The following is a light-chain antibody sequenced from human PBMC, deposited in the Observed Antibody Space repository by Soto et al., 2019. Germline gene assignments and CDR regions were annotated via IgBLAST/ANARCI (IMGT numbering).Light chain of an antibody. Sequence: MPQSTLSLPVTPGEPASISCRSSKSLLHSNGYNYLDWYLQKPGQSPQLLIFLGSNRASGVPDRFSGSGAGIDCTLKISRVEAEDVGVYYCRLVVHSPIPFAQGTRLEIK. V-gene: IGKV2-28*01. J-gene: IGKJ5*01. CDR1: KSLLHSNGYNY. CDR3: RLVVHSPIP. CDR2: LGS.